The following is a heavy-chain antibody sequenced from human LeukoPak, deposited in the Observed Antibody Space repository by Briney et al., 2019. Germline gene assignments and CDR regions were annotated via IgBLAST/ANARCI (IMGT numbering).Heavy chain of an antibody. J-gene: IGHJ4*02. Sequence: PSETLSLTCTVSGGSISSSSYYWGWIRQPPGKGLEWIGSIYYSGSTYYNPSLKSRVAISVDTSKNQFSLKLSSVTAADTAVYYCARLRGIAAAGSPFDYWGQGTLVTVSS. D-gene: IGHD6-13*01. CDR1: GGSISSSSYY. V-gene: IGHV4-39*01. CDR2: IYYSGST. CDR3: ARLRGIAAAGSPFDY.